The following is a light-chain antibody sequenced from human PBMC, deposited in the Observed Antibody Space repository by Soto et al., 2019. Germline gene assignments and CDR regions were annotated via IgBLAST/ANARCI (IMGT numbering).Light chain of an antibody. Sequence: DIQMTQFPSTLSASVGDRVTITCRASQSIDTWLAWHQQKPGQAPKLLISKASSLESGVPSRFSGSGSGTEFTLTISSLQPDDSATYYCQQYNSYRAFGQGTKMDIK. CDR2: KAS. J-gene: IGKJ1*01. CDR3: QQYNSYRA. CDR1: QSIDTW. V-gene: IGKV1-5*03.